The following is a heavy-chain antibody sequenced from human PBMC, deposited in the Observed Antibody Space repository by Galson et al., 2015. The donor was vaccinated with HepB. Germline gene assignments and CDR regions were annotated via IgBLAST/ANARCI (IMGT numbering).Heavy chain of an antibody. D-gene: IGHD6-19*01. J-gene: IGHJ3*02. Sequence: SLRLSCAASGFTFSDYYMSWIRQAPGKGLEWVSYISSSSSYTNYADSVKGRFTISRDNAKNSLYLQMNSLRAEDTAVYYCARAYSSGWYAFDIWGQGTMVTVSS. CDR2: ISSSSSYT. CDR1: GFTFSDYY. CDR3: ARAYSSGWYAFDI. V-gene: IGHV3-11*03.